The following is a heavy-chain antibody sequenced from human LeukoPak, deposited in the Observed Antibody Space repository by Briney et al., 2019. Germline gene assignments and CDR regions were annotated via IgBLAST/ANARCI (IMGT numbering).Heavy chain of an antibody. CDR3: ARVAPDYYGPGDY. Sequence: GGSLRLSCAASGFTFSSYSMNWVRQAPGKGLEWVSSISTSSIYIYYAGSVKGRFTISRDNARNSLYLQMNSLRAEDTAVYYCARVAPDYYGPGDYWGQGTLVTVSS. CDR1: GFTFSSYS. CDR2: ISTSSIYI. J-gene: IGHJ4*02. V-gene: IGHV3-21*01. D-gene: IGHD3-10*01.